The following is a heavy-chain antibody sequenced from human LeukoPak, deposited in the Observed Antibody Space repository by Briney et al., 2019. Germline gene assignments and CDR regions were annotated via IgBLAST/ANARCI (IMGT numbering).Heavy chain of an antibody. Sequence: GGSLRLSCAASGFTFSSYAMNWVRQAPGKGLEWVSVISGSGGSTYYADSVKGRFTISRDNSKNTLYLQMNSLRVEDPAVYYCAKDRCSGTSCQFDYWGQGTLVTVSS. CDR3: AKDRCSGTSCQFDY. CDR2: ISGSGGST. V-gene: IGHV3-23*01. D-gene: IGHD2-2*01. J-gene: IGHJ4*02. CDR1: GFTFSSYA.